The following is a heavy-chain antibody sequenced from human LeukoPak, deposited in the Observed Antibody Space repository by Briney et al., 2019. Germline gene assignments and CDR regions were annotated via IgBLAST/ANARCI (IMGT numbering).Heavy chain of an antibody. V-gene: IGHV3-48*01. D-gene: IGHD2/OR15-2a*01. J-gene: IGHJ3*01. CDR1: GFTFGDYS. CDR2: ISGSGTI. Sequence: PGGSLRLSCAASGFTFGDYSMNWVRQAPGKGLEWISYISGSGTIYYADSVKGRFTISRDNAQRLVYLQMNSLRAEDTAVYYCTNFKPPAPDALDVWGQGTLITVSS. CDR3: TNFKPPAPDALDV.